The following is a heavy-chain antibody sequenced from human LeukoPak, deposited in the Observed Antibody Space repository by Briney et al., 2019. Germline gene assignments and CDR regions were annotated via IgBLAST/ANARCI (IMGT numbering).Heavy chain of an antibody. CDR2: ISGSGGST. Sequence: GGSLRLSCAASGFTFSSYAMSWVRQAPGKGLEWVSAISGSGGSTYYADSVKGRFTISRDNSKNTLYPQMNSLRAEDTAVYYCAKEPNGGYSYVPNWFDPWGQGTLVTVSS. CDR1: GFTFSSYA. D-gene: IGHD5-18*01. J-gene: IGHJ5*02. CDR3: AKEPNGGYSYVPNWFDP. V-gene: IGHV3-23*01.